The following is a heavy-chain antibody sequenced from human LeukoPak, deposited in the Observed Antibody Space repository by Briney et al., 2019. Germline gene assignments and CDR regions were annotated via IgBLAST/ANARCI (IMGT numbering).Heavy chain of an antibody. J-gene: IGHJ4*02. V-gene: IGHV4-59*08. CDR1: GGSISSYY. Sequence: SETLSLTCTVSGGSISSYYWSWIRQPPGKGLEWIGYIYYSGSTNYNPSLKSRVTTSVDTSKNQFSLKLSSVTAADTAVYYCARRRSSGWYFDYWGQGTLVTVSS. CDR2: IYYSGST. CDR3: ARRRSSGWYFDY. D-gene: IGHD6-19*01.